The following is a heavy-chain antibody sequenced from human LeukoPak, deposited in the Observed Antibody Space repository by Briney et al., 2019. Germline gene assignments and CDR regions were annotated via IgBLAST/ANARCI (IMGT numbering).Heavy chain of an antibody. J-gene: IGHJ3*02. V-gene: IGHV1-46*03. CDR2: INPSGGST. D-gene: IGHD4-17*01. CDR3: ARDRSLTTVTTPDRAFDI. Sequence: GASVKVSCKASVYTFTSYHMHWVRQAPGQGLEWMGIINPSGGSTSYAQKFQGRVTMTRDTSTSTVYMELSSLRSEDTAVYYCARDRSLTTVTTPDRAFDIWGQGTMVTVSS. CDR1: VYTFTSYH.